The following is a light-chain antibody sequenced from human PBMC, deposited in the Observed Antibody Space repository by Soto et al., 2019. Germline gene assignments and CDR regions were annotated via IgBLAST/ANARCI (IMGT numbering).Light chain of an antibody. CDR2: KAS. Sequence: DIQMTQSPSTLSVSVGDRVTITCRASQTISSWLAWYQQKPGKAPKLLIYKASTLKSGVPSRFSGSGSGTEFTLTISSLQPDDFATYYCQHYNCYSEAFGQGTKVDIK. CDR1: QTISSW. CDR3: QHYNCYSEA. V-gene: IGKV1-5*03. J-gene: IGKJ1*01.